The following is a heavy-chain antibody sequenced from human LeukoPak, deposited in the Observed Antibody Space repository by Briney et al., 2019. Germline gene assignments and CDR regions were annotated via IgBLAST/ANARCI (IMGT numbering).Heavy chain of an antibody. CDR2: INHSGST. J-gene: IGHJ5*02. CDR3: ARGRGTTWGLNTWFDP. Sequence: SETLSLTCAVYGGSFSGYYWSWIRQPPGKGLEWIGEINHSGSTNYNPSLKSRVTISVDTSKNQFSLKLSSVTAADTAVYYCARGRGTTWGLNTWFDPWGQGTLVTVSS. CDR1: GGSFSGYY. V-gene: IGHV4-34*01. D-gene: IGHD4-17*01.